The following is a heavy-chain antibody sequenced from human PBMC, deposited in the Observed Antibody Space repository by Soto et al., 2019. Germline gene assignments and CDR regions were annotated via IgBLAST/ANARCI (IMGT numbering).Heavy chain of an antibody. CDR3: AKGSADDFWSGYYSSYYYYYMDV. J-gene: IGHJ6*03. Sequence: EVQLVESGGGLVQPGRSLRLSCAASGFTFDDYAMHWVRQAPGEGLEWVSGISWNSGSIGYADSVKGRFTISRDNAKNSLYLQMNSLRAEDTALYYCAKGSADDFWSGYYSSYYYYYMDVWGKGTTVTVSS. CDR1: GFTFDDYA. CDR2: ISWNSGSI. D-gene: IGHD3-3*01. V-gene: IGHV3-9*01.